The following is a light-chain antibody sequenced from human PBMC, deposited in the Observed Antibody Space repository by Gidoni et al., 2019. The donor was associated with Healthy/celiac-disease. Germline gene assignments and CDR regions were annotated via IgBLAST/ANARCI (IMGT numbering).Light chain of an antibody. CDR3: QQYYSPPFT. Sequence: GMNQSPVSLAESPGERAAINCKSSKSVLYSSNNKNYLAWYQQKPGQPTKLLIYWASTRESGVPDRFSGSSSGTDSTLTISSLQAEDVAVYYCQQYYSPPFTFGPGTKVDIK. V-gene: IGKV4-1*01. CDR1: KSVLYSSNNKNY. CDR2: WAS. J-gene: IGKJ3*01.